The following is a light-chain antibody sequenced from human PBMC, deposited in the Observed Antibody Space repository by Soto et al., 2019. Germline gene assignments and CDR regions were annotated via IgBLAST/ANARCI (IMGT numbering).Light chain of an antibody. CDR2: DAS. CDR3: QQRSNLIT. V-gene: IGKV3-11*01. CDR1: QSVSSY. J-gene: IGKJ5*01. Sequence: ELVFTQSPAHLSLSPGARAPLSCSASQSVSSYIAWYQQKPGQAPSLLIDDASSRATGIPARFVDNASGTDFPLTISSLEPEDSAVDDCQQRSNLITFGQGTRLEIK.